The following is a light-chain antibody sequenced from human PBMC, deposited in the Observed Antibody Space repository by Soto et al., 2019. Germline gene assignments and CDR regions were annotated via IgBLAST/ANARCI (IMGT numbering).Light chain of an antibody. J-gene: IGKJ3*01. Sequence: EIVLTQSPAPLSLSPGERATLSCRASQSVSIYLAWYQQKPGQAPRLLLYDASNRSTGIPARFSGSGSGTDFTLTISSLEPEEFAVHYCQQRSNWPRVTFGPGTKVDIK. CDR3: QQRSNWPRVT. V-gene: IGKV3-11*01. CDR2: DAS. CDR1: QSVSIY.